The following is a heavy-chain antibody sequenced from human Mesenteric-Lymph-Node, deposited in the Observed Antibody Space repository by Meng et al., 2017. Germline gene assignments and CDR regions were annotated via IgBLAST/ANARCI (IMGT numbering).Heavy chain of an antibody. J-gene: IGHJ4*02. CDR1: GGSISSTNW. V-gene: IGHV4-4*02. CDR2: ISHGGNS. Sequence: QVQLQESGAGLVTPSGTRSLTCAVSGGSISSTNWWSWVRQPPGKGLDWIAEISHGGNSKYNPSLKSRVTISVDMSKNQVSLKLTSVTAADTAVYFCVRNFDSWGQGTLVTVSS. CDR3: VRNFDS.